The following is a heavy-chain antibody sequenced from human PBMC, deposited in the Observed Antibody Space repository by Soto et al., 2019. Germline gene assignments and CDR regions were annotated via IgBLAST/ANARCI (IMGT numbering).Heavy chain of an antibody. D-gene: IGHD6-13*01. J-gene: IGHJ4*02. Sequence: EVQLVESGGGLVQRGGSLRLSCAASGFTFSDNSMHWVRQAPGKGLEWISFISSSSDKIYYADSVQGRFTIFRDNAKKSLYLHLSNLRDEDSAMYFCAKVNSWYFKAIQYWGQGTLVTVSS. V-gene: IGHV3-48*02. CDR1: GFTFSDNS. CDR3: AKVNSWYFKAIQY. CDR2: ISSSSDKI.